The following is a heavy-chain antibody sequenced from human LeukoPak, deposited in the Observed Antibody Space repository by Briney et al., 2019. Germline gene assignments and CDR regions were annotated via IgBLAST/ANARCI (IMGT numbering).Heavy chain of an antibody. V-gene: IGHV4-61*02. CDR3: ARAARFEGNGKGAFDI. Sequence: SETLSLTCIVSGGSISRGSYYWNWIRQPAGKGLEWMGRVYNSGSTNYNPSLKSRVTISRDTSKNQFSLKLSSVTAADTAVYYCARAARFEGNGKGAFDIWGQGTMVTVSS. CDR1: GGSISRGSYY. D-gene: IGHD1-26*01. J-gene: IGHJ3*02. CDR2: VYNSGST.